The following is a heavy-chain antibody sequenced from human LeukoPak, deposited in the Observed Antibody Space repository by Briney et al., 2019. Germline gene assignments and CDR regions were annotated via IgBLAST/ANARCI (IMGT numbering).Heavy chain of an antibody. Sequence: PSETLSLTCTVSGGSISSCYWSWIRQPPGKGLEWIAYISDIGSINYNPSLKSRVTISLDTSKNQFPLKLSSVTAADTAVYYCAGHHPRNTVDFWGQGTLVTVSS. CDR2: ISDIGSI. V-gene: IGHV4-59*08. CDR3: AGHHPRNTVDF. J-gene: IGHJ4*02. D-gene: IGHD2/OR15-2a*01. CDR1: GGSISSCY.